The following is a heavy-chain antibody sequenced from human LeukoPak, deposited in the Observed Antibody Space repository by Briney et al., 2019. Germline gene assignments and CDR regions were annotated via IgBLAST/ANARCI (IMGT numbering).Heavy chain of an antibody. J-gene: IGHJ4*02. Sequence: GGSLRLSCAACGFIVSSSFMRWVRQASGRGLEWVSVIYSGGSTYYADSVKGRFTISRDNSKNTVSLQMNSLRAEDTAVYYCARGADRWNYFDYWGQGTLVTVSS. CDR3: ARGADRWNYFDY. CDR1: GFIVSSSF. D-gene: IGHD4-23*01. V-gene: IGHV3-53*01. CDR2: IYSGGST.